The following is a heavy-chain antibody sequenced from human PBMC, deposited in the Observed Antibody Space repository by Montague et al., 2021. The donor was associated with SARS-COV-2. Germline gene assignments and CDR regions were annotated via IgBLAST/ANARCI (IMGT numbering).Heavy chain of an antibody. V-gene: IGHV3-20*04. CDR3: ARDTRSEYSDFLTGYYKGVFFDY. J-gene: IGHJ4*02. CDR2: ITWNGGST. Sequence: SLRLSCAAPGFTFGDYGMSWVRQAPGKGLEWVSVITWNGGSTGSADSVKGRFTISRDNAKNSLYLQMNSLRAEDTALYYCARDTRSEYSDFLTGYYKGVFFDYWGQGALVTVSS. CDR1: GFTFGDYG. D-gene: IGHD3-9*01.